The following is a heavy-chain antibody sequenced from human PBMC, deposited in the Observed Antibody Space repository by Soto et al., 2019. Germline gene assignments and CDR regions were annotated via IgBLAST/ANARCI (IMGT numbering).Heavy chain of an antibody. CDR1: GGSISSGGYY. D-gene: IGHD5-18*01. J-gene: IGHJ4*02. CDR2: IYYSGST. V-gene: IGHV4-31*03. Sequence: SETLSLTCTVSGGSISSGGYYWSWIRQHPGKGLEWIGYIYYSGSTYYNPSLKSRVTISVDTSKNQFSLKLSSVTAADTAVYYCARGRKGYSYGEIGYYFDYWGQGTLVTVSS. CDR3: ARGRKGYSYGEIGYYFDY.